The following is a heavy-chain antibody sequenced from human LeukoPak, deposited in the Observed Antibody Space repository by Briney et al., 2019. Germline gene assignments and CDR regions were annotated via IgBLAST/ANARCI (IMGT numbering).Heavy chain of an antibody. Sequence: SETLSLTCTVSSASISNYYWSWIRQPAGKGLEWIGRMYTSGSTNYNPSLKSRVTISVDKSKNQVSLKLNSVTAADTAVYYCARGSGYSSFDYWGQGTLVTVSS. D-gene: IGHD6-19*01. V-gene: IGHV4-4*07. CDR1: SASISNYY. J-gene: IGHJ4*02. CDR3: ARGSGYSSFDY. CDR2: MYTSGST.